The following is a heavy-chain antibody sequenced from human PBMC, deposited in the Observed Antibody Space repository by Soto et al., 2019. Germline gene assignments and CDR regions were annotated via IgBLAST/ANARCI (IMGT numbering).Heavy chain of an antibody. CDR2: INPNGGAT. CDR1: GDSFNDYS. V-gene: IGHV1-2*02. J-gene: IGHJ6*03. CDR3: ARERWRATATLDYYYFYMDV. D-gene: IGHD4-17*01. Sequence: VQLVQSGAEVKKPGASVKVSCTTSGDSFNDYSIHWVRQAPGQGREWMCWINPNGGATKYAQKFEGRITVTWDTSMRTGYMELGSLTSDDTAVYYWARERWRATATLDYYYFYMDVWGKGPPVTVSS.